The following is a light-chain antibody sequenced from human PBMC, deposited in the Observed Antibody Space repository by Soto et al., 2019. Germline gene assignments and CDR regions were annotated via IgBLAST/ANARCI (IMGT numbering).Light chain of an antibody. CDR3: SSYAGSNNLVI. J-gene: IGLJ2*01. V-gene: IGLV2-8*01. CDR1: SSDVGGYNY. CDR2: EVS. Sequence: QSVLTQAPSASGSPGQSVTISCTGTSSDVGGYNYVSWYQQHPGKAPKLMIFEVSKRPSGVPDRFSGSKSGDTASLTVSGLQADDEADYYCSSYAGSNNLVIFGGGTKLTVL.